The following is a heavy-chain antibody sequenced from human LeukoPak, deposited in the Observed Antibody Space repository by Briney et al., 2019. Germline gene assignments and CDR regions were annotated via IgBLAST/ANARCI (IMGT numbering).Heavy chain of an antibody. CDR3: AKDAGPRGAFSGLFDF. CDR1: GFTFSSYA. Sequence: SGGSLRLSCAAYGFTFSSYAMTWVRQAPGKGLEWVSALTGTSGSTFYADSVKGRFTISRDNSKNTLYLQMNSLRAEDTAVYYCAKDAGPRGAFSGLFDFWGQGTLVTVPS. J-gene: IGHJ4*02. V-gene: IGHV3-23*01. CDR2: LTGTSGST. D-gene: IGHD1-26*01.